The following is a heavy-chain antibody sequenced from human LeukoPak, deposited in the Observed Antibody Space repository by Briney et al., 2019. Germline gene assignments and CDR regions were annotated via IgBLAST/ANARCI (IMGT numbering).Heavy chain of an antibody. CDR3: ARVLGGHYYVGPFDY. J-gene: IGHJ4*02. D-gene: IGHD3-22*01. V-gene: IGHV3-48*02. CDR2: LSSRSTTM. CDR1: GFTFGSYA. Sequence: GGSLRLSCAASGFTFGSYAMNWVRQAPGKGLEWLSYLSSRSTTMYYADSVKGRFTISRDNAKNSLYLHMTSLRDEDTAVYYCARVLGGHYYVGPFDYWGRGTLVTVSS.